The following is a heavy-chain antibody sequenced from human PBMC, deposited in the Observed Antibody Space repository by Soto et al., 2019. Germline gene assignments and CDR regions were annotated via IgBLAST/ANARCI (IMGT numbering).Heavy chain of an antibody. CDR1: GYTFSSYG. Sequence: QVPLVQSGAEVKQPGASVRVSCKASGYTFSSYGISWVRQAPGQGLEWMGWIRPDSGNTDYAQKFEGRVTMTADTSTSTAYMELRSLRSDDTAVYYCARDRSTSDYWGQGTLVTVSS. CDR3: ARDRSTSDY. D-gene: IGHD2-2*01. J-gene: IGHJ4*02. CDR2: IRPDSGNT. V-gene: IGHV1-18*01.